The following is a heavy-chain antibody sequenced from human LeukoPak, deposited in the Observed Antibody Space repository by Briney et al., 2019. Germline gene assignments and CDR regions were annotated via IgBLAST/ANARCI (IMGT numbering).Heavy chain of an antibody. CDR3: AKGLTVTGTTTRFDY. CDR2: IWYDGSNK. Sequence: PGRSLRLSCAASGFTFSSYGMHWVRQAPGKGLEWVAVIWYDGSNKYYADSVKGRFTISRDNSKNTLYLQMNSLRAEDTAVYYCAKGLTVTGTTTRFDYWGQGTLVTVSS. CDR1: GFTFSSYG. J-gene: IGHJ4*02. D-gene: IGHD1-7*01. V-gene: IGHV3-33*06.